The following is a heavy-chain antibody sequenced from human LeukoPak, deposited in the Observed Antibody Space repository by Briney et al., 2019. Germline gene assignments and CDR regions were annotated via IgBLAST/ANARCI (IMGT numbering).Heavy chain of an antibody. Sequence: PGRSLRLSCAASGFTFDDYAMHWVRQAPGKGLEWVSGISWNSGSIGYADSVKGRFTISRDNSKNSLYLQMNSLRTEDTALYYCAKDHLPQTVHYYDSSAGYFDYWGQGTLVTVSS. CDR3: AKDHLPQTVHYYDSSAGYFDY. V-gene: IGHV3-9*01. CDR2: ISWNSGSI. J-gene: IGHJ4*02. D-gene: IGHD3-22*01. CDR1: GFTFDDYA.